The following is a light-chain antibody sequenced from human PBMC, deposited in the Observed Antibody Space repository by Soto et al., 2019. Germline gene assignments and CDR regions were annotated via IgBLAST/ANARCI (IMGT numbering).Light chain of an antibody. V-gene: IGLV2-8*01. Sequence: QSALTQPPSASGSPGQSVTISCTGTRSDVGGYNYVSWYQQHPGKAPKLMIYEVTKRPSGVPDRFSGSKSGNTASLTVSGLQVEDEADYYCSSYAGSNNYVFGSGTKVTVL. CDR2: EVT. J-gene: IGLJ1*01. CDR3: SSYAGSNNYV. CDR1: RSDVGGYNY.